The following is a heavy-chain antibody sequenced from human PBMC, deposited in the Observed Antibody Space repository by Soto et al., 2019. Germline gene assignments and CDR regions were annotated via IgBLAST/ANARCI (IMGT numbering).Heavy chain of an antibody. Sequence: PGGSLRLSCAASGFTFSNYWMHWVRQVPGKGLGWVSYINSDGSKTTYADSVKGRFTISRDNAKNTLFLQANSLRAEDTAVYYCTRGRYCTDASCYNSSFDPWGQGTLVTVSS. D-gene: IGHD2-8*01. CDR1: GFTFSNYW. V-gene: IGHV3-74*03. J-gene: IGHJ5*02. CDR2: INSDGSKT. CDR3: TRGRYCTDASCYNSSFDP.